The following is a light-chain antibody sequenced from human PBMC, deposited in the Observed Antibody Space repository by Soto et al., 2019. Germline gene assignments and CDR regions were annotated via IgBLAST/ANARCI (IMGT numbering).Light chain of an antibody. CDR1: QSINSE. CDR2: GAS. V-gene: IGKV3-15*01. CDR3: QQGHNSPLT. Sequence: EIVMTQSPATLSLSPGERAALSCRSSQSINSELAWYQQKPGHPPRLLIYGASTRATGVPARFTGSESGSEFALTIIGLQSEDFAVYYCQQGHNSPLTFGQWTRLEI. J-gene: IGKJ2*01.